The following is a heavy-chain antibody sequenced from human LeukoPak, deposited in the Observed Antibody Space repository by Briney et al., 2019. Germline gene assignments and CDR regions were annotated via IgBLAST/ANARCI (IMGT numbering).Heavy chain of an antibody. J-gene: IGHJ4*02. CDR1: GFTFSPYS. CDR3: ARDPPYYDNSGYYYNY. CDR2: ISGSSLYI. Sequence: GGSLRLSCAASGFTFSPYSMNWVRQAPGKGLEWVSSISGSSLYIYYADSVKGRFTISRDNAKNSLYLQMNSLRAEDTAVYYCARDPPYYDNSGYYYNYWGQGTLVTVSS. V-gene: IGHV3-21*01. D-gene: IGHD3-22*01.